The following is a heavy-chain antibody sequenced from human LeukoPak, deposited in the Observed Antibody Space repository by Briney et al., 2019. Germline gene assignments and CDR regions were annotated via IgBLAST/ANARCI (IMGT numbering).Heavy chain of an antibody. CDR1: GYTFTSYG. Sequence: ASVKVSCKASGYTFTSYGISWVRQAPGQGLEWMEWISAYNGNTNYAQKLQGRVTMTTDTSTSTAYMELRSLRSDDTAVYYCARDSYITIFGVVAKTGYGMDVWGQGTTVTVSS. J-gene: IGHJ6*02. CDR3: ARDSYITIFGVVAKTGYGMDV. D-gene: IGHD3-3*01. CDR2: ISAYNGNT. V-gene: IGHV1-18*01.